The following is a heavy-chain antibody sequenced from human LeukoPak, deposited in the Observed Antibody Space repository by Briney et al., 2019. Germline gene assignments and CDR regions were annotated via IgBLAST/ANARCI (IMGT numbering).Heavy chain of an antibody. D-gene: IGHD3-10*01. Sequence: SXIRQPPXXXXXXVGYIYYNGNTNYNPSLKSRVTISVDTSKNQFSLKLSSVTAADTAVYYCARHRGYLAWFYFDYWGQGTLVTVSS. CDR3: ARHRGYLAWFYFDY. CDR2: IYYNGNT. V-gene: IGHV4-59*08. J-gene: IGHJ4*02.